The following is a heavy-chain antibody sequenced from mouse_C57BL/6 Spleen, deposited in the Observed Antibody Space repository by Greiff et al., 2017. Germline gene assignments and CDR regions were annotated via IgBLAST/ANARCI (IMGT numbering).Heavy chain of an antibody. Sequence: VQLQQSGAELAKPGASVKLSCKASGYTFTSYWMHWVKQRPGQGLEWIGYLNPSSGYTKSNQKFKDKATLTADKSSSTAYMQLSSLTYEDSAVYYCARAGYGNSYAMDYWGQGTPETASS. J-gene: IGHJ4*01. D-gene: IGHD2-1*01. CDR1: GYTFTSYW. CDR3: ARAGYGNSYAMDY. V-gene: IGHV1-7*01. CDR2: LNPSSGYT.